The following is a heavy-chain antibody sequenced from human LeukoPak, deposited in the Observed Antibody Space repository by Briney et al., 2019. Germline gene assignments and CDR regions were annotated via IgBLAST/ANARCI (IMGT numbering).Heavy chain of an antibody. CDR3: ARGAYYYDSSGYLYYFDY. CDR1: GGPISSYY. Sequence: SETLSLTCTVSGGPISSYYWSWIRQPPGKGLEWIAYISDSGSTKYNPSLESRVTMSVDASMTHFSLRLSSVTAADSAVYYCARGAYYYDSSGYLYYFDYWGQGTLVTVSS. V-gene: IGHV4-59*01. D-gene: IGHD3-22*01. CDR2: ISDSGST. J-gene: IGHJ4*02.